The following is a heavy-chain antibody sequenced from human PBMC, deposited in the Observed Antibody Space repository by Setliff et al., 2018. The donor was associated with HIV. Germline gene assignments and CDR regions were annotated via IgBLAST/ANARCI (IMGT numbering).Heavy chain of an antibody. V-gene: IGHV4-39*07. D-gene: IGHD3-10*01. Sequence: SETLSLTCTVSGGSIRTGAYYWGWIRQPPGKGLEWIGSIYYDGRTFYKPSLKSRLTISVDTSKNQFSLSLNSVTAADTAVYYCASSVGFRDFWGQGTPVTVSS. CDR3: ASSVGFRDF. J-gene: IGHJ4*02. CDR2: IYYDGRT. CDR1: GGSIRTGAYY.